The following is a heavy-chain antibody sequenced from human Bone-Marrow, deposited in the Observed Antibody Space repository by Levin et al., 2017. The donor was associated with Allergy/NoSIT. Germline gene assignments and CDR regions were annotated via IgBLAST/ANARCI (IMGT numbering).Heavy chain of an antibody. CDR3: ARDKWTFGDYGVGFDD. V-gene: IGHV4-61*02. D-gene: IGHD4-17*01. CDR1: GGSISSGSYY. Sequence: SQTLSLTCTVSGGSISSGSYYYNWIRQPAGRGLEWIGRIYIRGGTNYNPSLQSRVTISIDTSKNQFSLQLRSVTAADTAVYHCARDKWTFGDYGVGFDDWGRGTLVTVSS. J-gene: IGHJ4*02. CDR2: IYIRGGT.